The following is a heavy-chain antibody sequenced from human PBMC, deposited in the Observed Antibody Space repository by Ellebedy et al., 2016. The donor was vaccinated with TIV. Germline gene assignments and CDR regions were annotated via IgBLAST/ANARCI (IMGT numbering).Heavy chain of an antibody. V-gene: IGHV3-66*01. D-gene: IGHD3-10*02. Sequence: GESLKISCAASTFTVSYNYMNWVRQAPGKGPEWVSGIYTDDSTDYADSVKGRFTISRDNSKNTLYLQMNRLRTEDTAVYYCARASFYDVDLSGWYFDLWGRGTLVTVSS. CDR2: IYTDDST. CDR1: TFTVSYNY. CDR3: ARASFYDVDLSGWYFDL. J-gene: IGHJ2*01.